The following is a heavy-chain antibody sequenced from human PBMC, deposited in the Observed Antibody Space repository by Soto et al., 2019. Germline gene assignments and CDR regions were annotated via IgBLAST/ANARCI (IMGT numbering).Heavy chain of an antibody. J-gene: IGHJ4*02. Sequence: PSQTLSLTCALSVDSVSSNSAAWNFIQQSPSRGLEWLGRTYYRSKWYNDYAVSVKSRITINPDTSKNQFSLQLNSVTPEDTAVYYCARASSSGWYLYYFEYWGQGTLVTVSS. CDR1: VDSVSSNSAA. CDR2: TYYRSKWYN. V-gene: IGHV6-1*01. D-gene: IGHD6-19*01. CDR3: ARASSSGWYLYYFEY.